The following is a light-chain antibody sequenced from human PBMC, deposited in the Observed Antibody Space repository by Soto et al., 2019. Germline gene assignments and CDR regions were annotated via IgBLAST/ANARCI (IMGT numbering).Light chain of an antibody. Sequence: APQMTQSPSSLSASVGDRVTITCRASHDIRSDLAWYQKKSGKAPKLLIYAASSLQSGVPSRFSGSGSGSFFTLTISSLQPEDFATYYCLQDYTYPRTFGQGTRVEI. CDR2: AAS. J-gene: IGKJ1*01. CDR3: LQDYTYPRT. V-gene: IGKV1-6*01. CDR1: HDIRSD.